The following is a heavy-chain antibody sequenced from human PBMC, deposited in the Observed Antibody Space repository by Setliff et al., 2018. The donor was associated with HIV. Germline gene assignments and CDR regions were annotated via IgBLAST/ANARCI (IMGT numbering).Heavy chain of an antibody. V-gene: IGHV1-58*02. CDR2: IVVGSGNT. CDR3: AAILWFGEPSR. J-gene: IGHJ4*02. CDR1: GYSFTDYY. D-gene: IGHD3-10*01. Sequence: GASVKVSCKASGYSFTDYYMQWVRQARGQRLEWIGWIVVGSGNTNYAQKFQERVTITRDMSTSTAYMELSSLRSEDTAVYYCAAILWFGEPSRWGQGTLVTVSS.